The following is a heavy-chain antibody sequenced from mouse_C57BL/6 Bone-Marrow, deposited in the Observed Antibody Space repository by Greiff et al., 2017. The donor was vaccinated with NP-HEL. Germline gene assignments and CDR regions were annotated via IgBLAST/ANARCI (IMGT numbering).Heavy chain of an antibody. CDR2: INSDGGST. Sequence: EVKLMESGGGLVQPGESLKLSCESNEYEFPSHDMSWVRKTPEKRLELVAAINSDGGSTSYPDTMERRFIISGDNTKKTLYLQMSSLRSEDTALYYCARVETNWDYFDYWGQGTTLTVSS. CDR3: ARVETNWDYFDY. CDR1: EYEFPSHD. D-gene: IGHD4-1*01. V-gene: IGHV5-2*01. J-gene: IGHJ2*01.